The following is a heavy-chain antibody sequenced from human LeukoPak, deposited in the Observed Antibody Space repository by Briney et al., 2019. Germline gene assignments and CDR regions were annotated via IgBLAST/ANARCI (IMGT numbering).Heavy chain of an antibody. CDR1: GGSISSSSYY. CDR2: IYYSGTT. Sequence: SETLSLTCTVSGGSISSSSYYWGWIRQSPGKGLEVIGSIYYSGTTYYNPSLKSRVTISVDTSKNQFSLKLSSVTAADTAVYYCARDYYDSSGYYYVQAFDIWGQGTMVTVSS. V-gene: IGHV4-39*02. J-gene: IGHJ3*02. D-gene: IGHD3-22*01. CDR3: ARDYYDSSGYYYVQAFDI.